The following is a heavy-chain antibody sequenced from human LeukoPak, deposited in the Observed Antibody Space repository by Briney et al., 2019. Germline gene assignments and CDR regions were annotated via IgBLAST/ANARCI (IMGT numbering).Heavy chain of an antibody. D-gene: IGHD6-19*01. CDR1: GFSVSSSV. J-gene: IGHJ6*03. CDR2: ISSSGSTI. V-gene: IGHV3-48*03. CDR3: AREQWLNYYYYYYMDV. Sequence: GGSLRLSCAASGFSVSSSVMNWVRQAPGKGLEWVSYISSSGSTIYYADSVKGRFTISRDNAKNSLYLQMNSLRAEDTAVYYCAREQWLNYYYYYYMDVWGKGTTVTISS.